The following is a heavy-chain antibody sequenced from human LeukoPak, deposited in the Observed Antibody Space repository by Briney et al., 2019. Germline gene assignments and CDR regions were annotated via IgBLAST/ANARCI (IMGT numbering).Heavy chain of an antibody. V-gene: IGHV3-9*01. CDR2: ISWNSGSI. D-gene: IGHD1-26*01. Sequence: PGRSLRLSCAASGFTFDDYAMHWVRQAPGKGLEWVSGISWNSGSIGYADSVKGRFTISRDNAKNSLYLQMNSLRAEDTAVYYCARAPYLGGATTWGQGTLVTVSS. CDR3: ARAPYLGGATT. J-gene: IGHJ4*02. CDR1: GFTFDDYA.